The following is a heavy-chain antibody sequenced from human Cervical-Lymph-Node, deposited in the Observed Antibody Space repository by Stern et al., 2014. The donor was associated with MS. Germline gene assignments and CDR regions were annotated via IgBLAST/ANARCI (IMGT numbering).Heavy chain of an antibody. CDR2: ITPIFGTA. V-gene: IGHV1-69*01. D-gene: IGHD6-13*01. Sequence: DQLVESGAEVKKPGSSVKVSCKASGDTFSSFDISWVRQAPGQGPEWLGGITPIFGTANYAQRFQGRVTFTADESTSTTYMELSSLRSEDTAVYYCARHQGGIAAYWGQGTLVTVSS. J-gene: IGHJ4*02. CDR3: ARHQGGIAAY. CDR1: GDTFSSFD.